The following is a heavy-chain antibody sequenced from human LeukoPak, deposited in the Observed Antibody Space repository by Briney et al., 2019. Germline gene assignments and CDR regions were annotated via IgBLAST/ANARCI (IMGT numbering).Heavy chain of an antibody. J-gene: IGHJ4*02. CDR2: TYYRSKSHS. D-gene: IGHD2-8*01. CDR3: ARMVGADPDY. V-gene: IGHV6-1*01. Sequence: SQTLSLTCAISGDIFSSKSAAWNWIRQSPSRGLEWLGRTYYRSKSHSEFAVSVKSRISINPDISRNQFSLQLSSVTPEDTAVYYCARMVGADPDYWGQGTLVTVSS. CDR1: GDIFSSKSAA.